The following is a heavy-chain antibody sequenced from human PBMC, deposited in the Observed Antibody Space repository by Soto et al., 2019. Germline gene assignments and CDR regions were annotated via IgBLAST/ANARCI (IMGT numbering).Heavy chain of an antibody. J-gene: IGHJ6*02. Sequence: QVQLQESGPGLVKPSQTLSLTCTVSGGSISSGGYYWNWIRQHPGKGLEWIGYIYYSGTTYYNPSPTSRVPISVDTSKNQFSLKLSSVTAADTAVYYCAASCVGCGGFNYYGMDVWGQGTTVTVSS. D-gene: IGHD2-21*01. V-gene: IGHV4-31*03. CDR3: AASCVGCGGFNYYGMDV. CDR1: GGSISSGGYY. CDR2: IYYSGTT.